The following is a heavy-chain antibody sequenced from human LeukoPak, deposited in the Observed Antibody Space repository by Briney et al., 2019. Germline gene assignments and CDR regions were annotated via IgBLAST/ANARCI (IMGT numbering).Heavy chain of an antibody. J-gene: IGHJ4*02. V-gene: IGHV3-21*01. CDR2: ISSSSSYI. D-gene: IGHD4-17*01. Sequence: GGSLRLSCAASGFTFSSYSMNWVRQAPGKGLEWVSSISSSSSYIYYADSVKGRFTISGDNAKNSLYLQMNSLRAEDTAVYYCARSYYGDYGIFDYWGQGTLVTVSS. CDR3: ARSYYGDYGIFDY. CDR1: GFTFSSYS.